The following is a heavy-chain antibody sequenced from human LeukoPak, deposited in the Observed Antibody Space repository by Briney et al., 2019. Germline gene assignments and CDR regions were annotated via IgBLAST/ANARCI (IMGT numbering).Heavy chain of an antibody. CDR1: GLTVSNHW. Sequence: GGSLRLSCVASGLTVSNHWMSWVRQAPGKGLEWVANIREERGQKYYVDSVKGRFTISKNSAKNSLYLQMNTLRVVDTAMYYCASLDTAKQPLANHWGQGTLVTVSS. CDR2: IREERGQK. D-gene: IGHD5-18*01. CDR3: ASLDTAKQPLANH. J-gene: IGHJ5*02. V-gene: IGHV3-7*03.